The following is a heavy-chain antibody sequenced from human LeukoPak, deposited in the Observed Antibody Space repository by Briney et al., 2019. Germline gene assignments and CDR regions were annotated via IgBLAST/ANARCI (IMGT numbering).Heavy chain of an antibody. CDR2: ISGSGGST. CDR3: AKRHCSSTSCSIDY. CDR1: GFTFRSYA. D-gene: IGHD2-2*01. J-gene: IGHJ4*02. Sequence: GGSLRLSCAASGFTFRSYAMSWVRQAPGKGLEWVSAISGSGGSTYYADSVKGRFTISRDNSKNTLYLQMNSLRAEDTAVYYCAKRHCSSTSCSIDYWGQGTLVTVSS. V-gene: IGHV3-23*01.